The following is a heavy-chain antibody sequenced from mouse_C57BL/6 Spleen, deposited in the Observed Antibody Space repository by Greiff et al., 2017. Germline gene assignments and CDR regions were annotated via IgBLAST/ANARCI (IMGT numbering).Heavy chain of an antibody. CDR3: ARREGLRRGGYFDY. Sequence: EVQVVESGPELVKPGASVKIPCKASGYTFTDYNMDWVKQSHGKSLEWIGDINPNNGGTIYNQKFKGKATLTVDKSSSTAYMELRSLTSEDTAVYYCARREGLRRGGYFDYWGQGTTLTVSS. CDR1: GYTFTDYN. J-gene: IGHJ2*01. V-gene: IGHV1-18*01. D-gene: IGHD2-2*01. CDR2: INPNNGGT.